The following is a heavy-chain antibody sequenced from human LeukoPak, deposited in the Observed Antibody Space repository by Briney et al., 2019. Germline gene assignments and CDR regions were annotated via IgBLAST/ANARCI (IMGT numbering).Heavy chain of an antibody. Sequence: GGSLRLSCAASVFIVSNNYMSWVRQAPGKGLEWVSAIYGGGTTYYRESVKGRFTISTDNSKNTLYLQMNSLRDEDTAVYYCARTYFGADCQSWRDWVQGTLVTVSS. J-gene: IGHJ4*02. V-gene: IGHV3-53*01. CDR3: ARTYFGADCQSWRD. CDR1: VFIVSNNY. CDR2: IYGGGTT. D-gene: IGHD2-21*02.